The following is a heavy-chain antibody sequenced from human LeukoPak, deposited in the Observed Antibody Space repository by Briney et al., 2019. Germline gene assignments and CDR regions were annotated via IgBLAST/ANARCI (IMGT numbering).Heavy chain of an antibody. CDR2: SSAYNGNT. Sequence: VASVKVSCTASGYTFTSYGISWVRQAPGQGLERMGWSSAYNGNTNYAQKLQGGDTLTTDTSTSTAYVELRSLRPDDTAVYYCARGHMVPWDAFDIWGQGTMVTVSS. J-gene: IGHJ3*02. D-gene: IGHD2-21*01. CDR3: ARGHMVPWDAFDI. CDR1: GYTFTSYG. V-gene: IGHV1-18*01.